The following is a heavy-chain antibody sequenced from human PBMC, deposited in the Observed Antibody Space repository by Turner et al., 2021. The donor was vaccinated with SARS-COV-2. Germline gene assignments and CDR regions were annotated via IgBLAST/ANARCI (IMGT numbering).Heavy chain of an antibody. CDR1: GFTFSSYG. Sequence: QVQLVESGGGVVQPGRSLRLSCAASGFTFSSYGMHWVRQAPGKGVEGGAVITYDGNNKYYADAVKGRFTITRDNSKNTLYLQMNSLRAEDTAVYYCAKQLGLYSNPMYYFDYWGQGTLVTVSS. J-gene: IGHJ4*02. D-gene: IGHD4-4*01. CDR3: AKQLGLYSNPMYYFDY. CDR2: ITYDGNNK. V-gene: IGHV3-30*18.